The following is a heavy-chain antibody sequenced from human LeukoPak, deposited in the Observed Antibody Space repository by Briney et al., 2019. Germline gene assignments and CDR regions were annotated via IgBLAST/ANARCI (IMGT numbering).Heavy chain of an antibody. V-gene: IGHV3-30-3*01. D-gene: IGHD1-26*01. Sequence: GGSLRLSCSVSGFIFSNHAMHRVRQAPGEGLECVAYISYDGSIQLYGDSVKGRFTISRDNSKDMLFLQMNSLRVDDTAIYYCVGEVGSRQMNSWGQGTLVTVSS. CDR1: GFIFSNHA. CDR3: VGEVGSRQMNS. J-gene: IGHJ4*02. CDR2: ISYDGSIQ.